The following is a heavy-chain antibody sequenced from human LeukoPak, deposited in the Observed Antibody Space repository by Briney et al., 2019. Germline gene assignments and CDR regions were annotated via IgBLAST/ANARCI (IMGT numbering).Heavy chain of an antibody. CDR3: ARVLSSGYYYGGGPLDI. J-gene: IGHJ3*02. CDR2: IYYSGST. V-gene: IGHV4-39*07. CDR1: GGSISSSSYY. Sequence: PSETLSLTCTVSGGSISSSSYYWGWIRQPPGKGLEWIGSIYYSGSTYYNPSLKSRVTISVDTSKNQFSLKLSSVTAADTAVYYCARVLSSGYYYGGGPLDIWDHGTLVTVSS. D-gene: IGHD3-22*01.